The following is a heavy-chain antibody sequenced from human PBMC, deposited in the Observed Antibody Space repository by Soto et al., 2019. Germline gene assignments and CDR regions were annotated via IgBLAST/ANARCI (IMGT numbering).Heavy chain of an antibody. J-gene: IGHJ6*02. Sequence: EVQLLESGGGLVQPGGSLRLSCAASGFTFSSYAMSWVRQAPGKGLEWVSAISGSGGSTYYADSVKGRFTISRDNSKNTLDLQMNSLRAEDTAVYYCAKDQYSSSWYNYYGMDVWGQGTTVTVSS. CDR3: AKDQYSSSWYNYYGMDV. CDR2: ISGSGGST. CDR1: GFTFSSYA. D-gene: IGHD6-13*01. V-gene: IGHV3-23*01.